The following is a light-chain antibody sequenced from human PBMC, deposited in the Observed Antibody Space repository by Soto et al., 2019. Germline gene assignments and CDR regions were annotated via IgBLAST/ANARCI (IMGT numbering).Light chain of an antibody. CDR2: ATS. Sequence: DIQITQSPSSGSASLGDRVTSTCRASQNIDNYLNWYQHKPGKAPKLLIYATSTLQSGVPARFSGSGSGTEFTLTISTLQAEDFATYFCQERYSTPAVTFGGGTKVDIK. J-gene: IGKJ4*01. V-gene: IGKV1-39*01. CDR3: QERYSTPAVT. CDR1: QNIDNY.